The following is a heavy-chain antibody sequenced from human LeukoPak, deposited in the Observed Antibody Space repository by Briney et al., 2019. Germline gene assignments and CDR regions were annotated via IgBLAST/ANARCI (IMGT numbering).Heavy chain of an antibody. CDR1: GYTFTSYY. CDR3: ARDAVRAGVLQSWFDP. D-gene: IGHD3-10*01. V-gene: IGHV1-46*01. CDR2: INPSGGST. J-gene: IGHJ5*02. Sequence: ASVKVSCKASGYTFTSYYMHWVRQAPGQGLEWMGIINPSGGSTSYAQKFQGRVTMTRDTSTSTVYMELSSLRSEDTAVYYCARDAVRAGVLQSWFDPWGQGTLVTVSS.